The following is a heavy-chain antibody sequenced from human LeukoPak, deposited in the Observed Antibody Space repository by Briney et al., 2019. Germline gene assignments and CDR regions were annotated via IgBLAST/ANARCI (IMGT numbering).Heavy chain of an antibody. V-gene: IGHV4-39*01. J-gene: IGHJ4*02. CDR3: ARHPSIGWELVYYFDY. D-gene: IGHD1-26*01. CDR2: IYYSGST. CDR1: GGSISSSSYY. Sequence: PSETLSLTCTVSGGSISSSSYYWGWIRQPPGKGLEWIGSIYYSGSTYYNPSLKSRITISVDTSKNQFSLKLSSVTAADTAVYYCARHPSIGWELVYYFDYWGQGTLVTVSS.